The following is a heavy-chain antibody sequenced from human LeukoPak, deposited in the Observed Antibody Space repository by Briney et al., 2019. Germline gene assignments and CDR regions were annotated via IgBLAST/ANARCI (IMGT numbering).Heavy chain of an antibody. Sequence: PGGSLRLSCAASGFTFSTYWMTWVRQAPGKGLEWVANIKHDGSEIYYVDSVKGRFTISRDSAKKSLYLQMNSLRAEDTAVYFCAKDRIASGSYYYFDNLGQGTLVTVSS. D-gene: IGHD3-10*01. CDR1: GFTFSTYW. CDR3: AKDRIASGSYYYFDN. CDR2: IKHDGSEI. J-gene: IGHJ4*02. V-gene: IGHV3-7*01.